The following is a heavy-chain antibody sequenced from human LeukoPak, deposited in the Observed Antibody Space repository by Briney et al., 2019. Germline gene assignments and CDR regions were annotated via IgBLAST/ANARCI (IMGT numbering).Heavy chain of an antibody. V-gene: IGHV3-48*04. CDR3: ARSEYQLLYLQH. CDR1: GSTFSSYS. CDR2: ISSSSSTI. D-gene: IGHD2-2*02. Sequence: GGSLRLSCAAAGSTFSSYSMNWVRQAPGKGLEWVSYISSSSSTIYYADSVKGRFTISRDNAKNSLYLQMNSLRAEDTAVYYCARSEYQLLYLQHWGQGTLVTVSS. J-gene: IGHJ1*01.